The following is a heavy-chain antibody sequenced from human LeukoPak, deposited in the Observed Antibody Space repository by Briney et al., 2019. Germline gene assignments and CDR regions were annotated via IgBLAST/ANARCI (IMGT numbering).Heavy chain of an antibody. Sequence: GASVTVSCTASGGTFSSYAISWVRQAPGQGLEWMGGIIPIFGTANYAQKFQGRVTITADESTSTAYMELSSLRSEDTAIYYCAKFRADSSGWPFDYWGQGTLVTVSS. CDR2: IIPIFGTA. CDR1: GGTFSSYA. V-gene: IGHV1-69*13. CDR3: AKFRADSSGWPFDY. D-gene: IGHD6-19*01. J-gene: IGHJ4*02.